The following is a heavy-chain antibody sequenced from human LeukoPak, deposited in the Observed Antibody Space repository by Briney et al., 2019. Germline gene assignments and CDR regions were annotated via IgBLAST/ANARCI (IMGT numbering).Heavy chain of an antibody. CDR2: ISNTGNA. CDR3: ARAPAMAYFDY. CDR1: GGSISSGGYY. Sequence: SETLSLTCIVSGGSISSGGYYWSWIRQHPGKGLEWIGYISNTGNAYYDPSLKSRVSISIDTSKRQFSLKVRSVTAADTAVYYCARAPAMAYFDYWGQGTLVSVSS. V-gene: IGHV4-31*03. D-gene: IGHD3-16*01. J-gene: IGHJ4*02.